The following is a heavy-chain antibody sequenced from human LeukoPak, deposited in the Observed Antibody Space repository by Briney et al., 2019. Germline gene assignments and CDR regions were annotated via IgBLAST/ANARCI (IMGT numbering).Heavy chain of an antibody. CDR2: IYYSGST. CDR3: ARDGMGHYGDYVFDY. V-gene: IGHV4-59*01. CDR1: GDSMSSYY. J-gene: IGHJ4*02. D-gene: IGHD4-17*01. Sequence: SETLSLTCTVSGDSMSSYYWSWIRQPPGTGLEWIGYIYYSGSTNYNPSLKSRVTISVDTSKNQFSLKLSSVTAADTAVYYCARDGMGHYGDYVFDYWGQGTLVTVSS.